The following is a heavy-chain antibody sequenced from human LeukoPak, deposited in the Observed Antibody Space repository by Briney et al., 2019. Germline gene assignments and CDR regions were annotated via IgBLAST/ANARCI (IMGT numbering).Heavy chain of an antibody. Sequence: SETLSLTCAVYGGSFSGYYWSWIRQPPGKGLEWIGEINHSGSTNYSPSLKSRVTISVDTSKNQFSLKLSSVTAADTAVYYCARSRYYDSSGLSPVDYWGQGTLVTVSS. CDR1: GGSFSGYY. D-gene: IGHD3-22*01. V-gene: IGHV4-34*01. CDR3: ARSRYYDSSGLSPVDY. J-gene: IGHJ4*02. CDR2: INHSGST.